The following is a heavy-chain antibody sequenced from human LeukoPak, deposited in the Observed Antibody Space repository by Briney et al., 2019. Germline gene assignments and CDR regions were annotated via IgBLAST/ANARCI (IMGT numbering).Heavy chain of an antibody. CDR3: ARGKAADGKGGPTVGFDG. CDR2: LYHSGST. CDR1: GGSISSSNW. V-gene: IGHV4-4*02. D-gene: IGHD6-13*01. J-gene: IGHJ5*02. Sequence: SRTLSLTCAVSGGSISSSNWWSWVRQPPGKGLARIVELYHSGSTNYNPSLTSRVTISVDQSKNQFSLKLSSVTAADTAVYYCARGKAADGKGGPTVGFDGWGQGSLVTASS.